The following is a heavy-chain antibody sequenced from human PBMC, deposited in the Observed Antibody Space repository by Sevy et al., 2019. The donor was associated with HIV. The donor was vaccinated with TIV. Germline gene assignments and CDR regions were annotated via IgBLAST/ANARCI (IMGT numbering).Heavy chain of an antibody. CDR2: IYYSGST. J-gene: IGHJ6*03. CDR3: ARHYYGSGSYYFYYYMDV. Sequence: SETLSLTCTVSGGSISSSSYYWGWIRQPPGNGLEWIGSIYYSGSTYYNPSLKSRVTISVDTSKNQFSLKLSSVTAADTAVYYCARHYYGSGSYYFYYYMDVWGKGTTVTVSS. CDR1: GGSISSSSYY. V-gene: IGHV4-39*01. D-gene: IGHD3-10*01.